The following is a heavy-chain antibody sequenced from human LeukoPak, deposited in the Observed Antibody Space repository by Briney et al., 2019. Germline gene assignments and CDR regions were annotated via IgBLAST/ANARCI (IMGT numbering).Heavy chain of an antibody. D-gene: IGHD3-10*01. V-gene: IGHV1-24*01. CDR3: SKESEGWFDP. J-gene: IGHJ5*02. CDR2: FDPEDGET. CDR1: GYTLTELS. Sequence: ASVKVSCKVSGYTLTELSMHWVRQAPGKGLEWMGGFDPEDGETIYAQKFQGRVTMTRDTSTSTVYMELSSLRSDDTAVYYCSKESEGWFDPWGQGTLVTVSS.